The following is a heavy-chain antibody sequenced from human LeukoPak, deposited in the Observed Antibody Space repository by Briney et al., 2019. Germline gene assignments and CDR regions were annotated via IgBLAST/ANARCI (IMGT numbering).Heavy chain of an antibody. CDR3: AKDPGYCSGGSCKDAFDI. V-gene: IGHV3-30*18. D-gene: IGHD2-15*01. CDR1: GFTFSSYG. Sequence: HPGRSLRLSCAASGFTFSSYGMHWVRQAPGKGLEWVAVISYDGSNKYYADSVKGRFTISRDNSKNTLYLQMNSLRAEDTAVYYCAKDPGYCSGGSCKDAFDIWGQGTMVTVSS. J-gene: IGHJ3*02. CDR2: ISYDGSNK.